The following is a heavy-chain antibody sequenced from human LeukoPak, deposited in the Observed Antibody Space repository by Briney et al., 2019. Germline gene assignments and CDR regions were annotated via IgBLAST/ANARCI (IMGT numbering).Heavy chain of an antibody. CDR2: ISWNSGSI. CDR3: AKDATMVSAFDI. D-gene: IGHD4/OR15-4a*01. J-gene: IGHJ3*02. V-gene: IGHV3-9*01. Sequence: PGGSLRLSCAASGFTFDDYAMHWVRQAPGKGLEWVSGISWNSGSIGYADSVKGRFTISRDNAKNSLYLQMNSLRAEDTALYYCAKDATMVSAFDIWGQGTMVTVSS. CDR1: GFTFDDYA.